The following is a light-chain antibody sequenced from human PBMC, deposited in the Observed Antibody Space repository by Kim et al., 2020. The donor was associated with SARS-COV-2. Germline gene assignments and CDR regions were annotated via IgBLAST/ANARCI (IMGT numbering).Light chain of an antibody. V-gene: IGLV3-1*01. Sequence: GYPRQTARITCSGDKLGDKNAWWYEQEPGQPPVLAVHQDSKRAPGMPGRFSGSNYGNTATLTSSGTKAMDEGDYYCQAWDCRLWVFGGGTQLTVL. CDR2: QDS. CDR3: QAWDCRLWV. J-gene: IGLJ3*02. CDR1: KLGDKN.